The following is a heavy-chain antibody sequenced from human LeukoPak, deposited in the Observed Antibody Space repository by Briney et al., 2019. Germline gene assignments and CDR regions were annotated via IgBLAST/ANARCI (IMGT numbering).Heavy chain of an antibody. D-gene: IGHD2-15*01. J-gene: IGHJ4*02. V-gene: IGHV4-4*07. CDR1: GGSISSYY. CDR3: ARGYCSGGSCYPDY. CDR2: IYTSGST. Sequence: SSENLSLTCTVSGGSISSYYWSWIRQPAGKGLEWIGRIYTSGSTNYNPSLKSRVTMSVDTSKNQFSLKLSSVTAADTAVYYCARGYCSGGSCYPDYWGQGTLVTVSS.